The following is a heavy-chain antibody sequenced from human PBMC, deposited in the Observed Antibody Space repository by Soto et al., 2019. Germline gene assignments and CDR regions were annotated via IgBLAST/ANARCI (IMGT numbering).Heavy chain of an antibody. CDR3: AREDIVVVPAAATRNDYYYYYGMDV. J-gene: IGHJ6*02. CDR2: IYPGDSDT. V-gene: IGHV5-51*01. Sequence: PGESQKISSQGSGYRFTSYWIGWVRQMPGKGLEWMGIIYPGDSDTRYSPSFQGQVTISADKSISTAYLQWSSLKASDTAMYYCAREDIVVVPAAATRNDYYYYYGMDVWGQGTTVTVSS. D-gene: IGHD2-2*01. CDR1: GYRFTSYW.